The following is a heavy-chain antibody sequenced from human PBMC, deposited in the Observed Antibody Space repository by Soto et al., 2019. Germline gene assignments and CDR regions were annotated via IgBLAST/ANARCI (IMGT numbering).Heavy chain of an antibody. Sequence: GGSLRLSCAASGFTFTKYWLDWVRQAPGKGLVWVSRINSDGSTSNYADSVKGRFTISRDNAKNTLYLQMNSLRAEDTVVYHCAVSWGSGAVEMWGQGTMVTVSS. V-gene: IGHV3-74*01. D-gene: IGHD7-27*01. CDR3: AVSWGSGAVEM. J-gene: IGHJ3*02. CDR2: INSDGSTS. CDR1: GFTFTKYW.